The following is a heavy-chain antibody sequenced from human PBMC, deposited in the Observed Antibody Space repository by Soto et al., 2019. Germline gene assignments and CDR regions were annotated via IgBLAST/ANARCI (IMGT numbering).Heavy chain of an antibody. J-gene: IGHJ5*02. Sequence: ASVKVSCKASGYTFINYDISWVRQATGQGLEWMGWMNPGSGKTGYANKFQGRVTMTRDASTSTAHLELSSLTSEETAVYYCARMASSGTLNWFDPWGQGTLVTVSS. CDR2: MNPGSGKT. V-gene: IGHV1-8*02. CDR1: GYTFINYD. CDR3: ARMASSGTLNWFDP.